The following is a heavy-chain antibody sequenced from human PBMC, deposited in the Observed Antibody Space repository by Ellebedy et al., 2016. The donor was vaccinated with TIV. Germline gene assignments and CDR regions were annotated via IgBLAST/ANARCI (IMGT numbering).Heavy chain of an antibody. D-gene: IGHD6-19*01. CDR2: ISSTGSTI. J-gene: IGHJ4*02. CDR1: GFTFSSYS. Sequence: GESLKISCEASGFTFSSYSMNWVRLAPGKGLEWVSYISSTGSTIYYADSVQGRFTISRDNAQDPLYLQMNSLRPEDTAVYYCTKEGAEAGRPAYLSYDHWGQGTLVTVSS. V-gene: IGHV3-48*01. CDR3: TKEGAEAGRPAYLSYDH.